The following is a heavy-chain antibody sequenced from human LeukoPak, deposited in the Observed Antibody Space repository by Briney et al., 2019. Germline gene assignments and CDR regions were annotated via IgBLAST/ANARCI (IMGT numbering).Heavy chain of an antibody. V-gene: IGHV3-30*02. CDR2: IRYDGSNK. Sequence: GGSLRLSCAASGFTFSNYYMNWVRQAPGKGLEWVAFIRYDGSNKYYADFVKGRFTISRDNSKNTLYLQMNSLRAEDTAVYYCAKEYSGSFSPFPSYFDYWGQGTLVTVSS. CDR3: AKEYSGSFSPFPSYFDY. D-gene: IGHD1-26*01. CDR1: GFTFSNYY. J-gene: IGHJ4*02.